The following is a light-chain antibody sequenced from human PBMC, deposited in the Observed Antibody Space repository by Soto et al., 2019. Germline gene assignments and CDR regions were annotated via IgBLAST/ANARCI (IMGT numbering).Light chain of an antibody. CDR2: GAS. CDR3: QQYGDSRWT. V-gene: IGKV3-15*01. Sequence: EIVMTQSPAILSLSPGERATLSSRASQSVDSSLAWYQQKPGQAPRLLIHGASTRATGVPPRFSGSASGTEFTLTISRLEPEDFAVYYCQQYGDSRWTFGQGTKVDI. J-gene: IGKJ1*01. CDR1: QSVDSS.